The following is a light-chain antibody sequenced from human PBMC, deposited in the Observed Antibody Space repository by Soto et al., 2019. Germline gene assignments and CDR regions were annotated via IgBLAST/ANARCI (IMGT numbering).Light chain of an antibody. V-gene: IGLV6-57*02. CDR2: EDT. CDR1: SGSIATNY. J-gene: IGLJ2*01. Sequence: NFMLTQPHSVSESPGKTVTISCTGSSGSIATNYVQWYQQRPGSAPTTVIYEDTQRPSGVPERFSGSIDSSSNSASLTISGLQTEDEADYYWQSYDGSNPDVVFGGGTKLTVL. CDR3: QSYDGSNPDVV.